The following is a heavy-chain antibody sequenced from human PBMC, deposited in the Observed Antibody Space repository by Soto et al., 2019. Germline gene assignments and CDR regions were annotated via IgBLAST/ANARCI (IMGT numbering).Heavy chain of an antibody. V-gene: IGHV5-10-1*01. CDR3: AIQSNWNDVHYYYGMDV. D-gene: IGHD1-1*01. CDR1: GYSFTSYW. CDR2: IDPSDSYT. Sequence: GESLKISCKGSGYSFTSYWISWVRQMPGKGLEWMGRIDPSDSYTNYSPSFQGHVTISADKSISTAYLQWSSLKASDTAMYYCAIQSNWNDVHYYYGMDVWGQGTTVTVSS. J-gene: IGHJ6*02.